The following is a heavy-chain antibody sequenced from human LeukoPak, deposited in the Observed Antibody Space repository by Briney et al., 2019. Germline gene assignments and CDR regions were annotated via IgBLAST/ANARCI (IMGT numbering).Heavy chain of an antibody. Sequence: ASVKVSCKASGYTFTSYGISWVRQAPGQGLEWMGWISAYNGNTNYAQKPQGRVTMTTDTSTSTAYMELRSLRSDDTAVYYCARANAPSYDSSGYEYFQHWGQGTLVTVSS. J-gene: IGHJ1*01. CDR3: ARANAPSYDSSGYEYFQH. CDR1: GYTFTSYG. CDR2: ISAYNGNT. D-gene: IGHD3-22*01. V-gene: IGHV1-18*01.